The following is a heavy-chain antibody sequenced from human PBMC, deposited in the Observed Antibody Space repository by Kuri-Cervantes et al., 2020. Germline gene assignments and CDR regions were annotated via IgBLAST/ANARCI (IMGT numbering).Heavy chain of an antibody. CDR1: GNTFSTYD. CDR3: ASDRDLVVVVPTPDS. CDR2: INPNSCNT. Sequence: ASVKVSCKASGNTFSTYDINWVRQATGQGLEWMGWINPNSCNTGSAQKFQGRVTMTRNTSISTAYMGLSSLRSEDTAVYYCASDRDLVVVVPTPDSWGQGTLVTVSS. D-gene: IGHD2-2*01. J-gene: IGHJ4*02. V-gene: IGHV1-8*02.